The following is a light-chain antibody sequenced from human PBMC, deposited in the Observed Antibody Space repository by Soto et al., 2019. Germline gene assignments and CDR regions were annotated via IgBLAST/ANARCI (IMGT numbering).Light chain of an antibody. CDR1: QTVSSSY. V-gene: IGKV3D-20*02. Sequence: DIVLTQSPCTLPLSPGERPTLSCSSSQTVSSSYLAWYQQKPGQAPRLLIYDASNRATGIPARFSGSGSGTDFTLTISSLEPEDFAVYYCQQRSNWPPTFGQGTKVDIK. CDR3: QQRSNWPPT. CDR2: DAS. J-gene: IGKJ1*01.